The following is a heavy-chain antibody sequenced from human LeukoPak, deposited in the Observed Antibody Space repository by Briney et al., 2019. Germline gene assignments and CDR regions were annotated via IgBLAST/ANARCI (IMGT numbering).Heavy chain of an antibody. Sequence: PGGSLRLSCAASGFTFSEYWMHWVRLTPGRRLVWVARINGDGSDTTYADSVKGRFTISRDNAKNTVYLQTNSLTAEDTAVYYCTRPWGIWDQGALVTVSS. J-gene: IGHJ4*02. V-gene: IGHV3-74*03. D-gene: IGHD3-16*01. CDR1: GFTFSEYW. CDR3: TRPWGI. CDR2: INGDGSDT.